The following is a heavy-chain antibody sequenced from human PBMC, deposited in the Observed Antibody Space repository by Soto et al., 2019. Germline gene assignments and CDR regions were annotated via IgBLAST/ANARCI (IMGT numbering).Heavy chain of an antibody. D-gene: IGHD6-13*01. J-gene: IGHJ6*04. CDR2: INHSGST. CDR3: ARDRSYSSSWYILGGTRVLGV. Sequence: SETLSLTCAVYGGSFSGYYWSWIRQPPGKGLEWIGEINHSGSTNYNPSLKSRVTISVDTSKNQFSLKLSSVTAADTAVYYCARDRSYSSSWYILGGTRVLGVWGKGTTVTVSS. V-gene: IGHV4-34*01. CDR1: GGSFSGYY.